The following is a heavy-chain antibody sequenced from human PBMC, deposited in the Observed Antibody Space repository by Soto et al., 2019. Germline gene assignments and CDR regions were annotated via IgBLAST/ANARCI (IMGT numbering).Heavy chain of an antibody. CDR3: ARKGLWPSYGMDV. J-gene: IGHJ6*02. Sequence: QVQLVESGGGVVQPGRSLRLSCAASGFTFSSYGMHWVRQAPGKGLEWVAVIWYDGSNKYYADSVKGRFTISRDNSKNTLYLQMNSLRAEDTAVYYCARKGLWPSYGMDVWGQGTTVTVSS. CDR1: GFTFSSYG. D-gene: IGHD5-18*01. CDR2: IWYDGSNK. V-gene: IGHV3-33*01.